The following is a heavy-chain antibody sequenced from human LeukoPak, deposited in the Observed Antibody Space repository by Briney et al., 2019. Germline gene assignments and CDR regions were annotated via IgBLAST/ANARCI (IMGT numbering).Heavy chain of an antibody. CDR3: ARGVCTSSSCYAGDYGIDV. Sequence: SETLSLTCTVSGGSISSYYWSWIWQPPGKGLEWIGYIYYSGSTNYNPSLKSRVTISVDTSKSQFSLKLSSVTAADTAVYYCARGVCTSSSCYAGDYGIDVWGQGTTVTVSS. CDR2: IYYSGST. V-gene: IGHV4-59*08. J-gene: IGHJ6*02. D-gene: IGHD2-2*01. CDR1: GGSISSYY.